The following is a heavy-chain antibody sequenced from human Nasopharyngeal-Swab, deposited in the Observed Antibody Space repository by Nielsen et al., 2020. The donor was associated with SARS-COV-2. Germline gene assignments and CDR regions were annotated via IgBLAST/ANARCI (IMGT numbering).Heavy chain of an antibody. CDR2: IYYSGST. Sequence: SETLSLTCTVSGGSISSYYWSWIRQPPGKGLEWIGYIYYSGSTNYNPSLKSRVTISVDTSKNQFSLKLSSVTAADTAVYYCARAIRITIFGVVASFDCWGQGTLVTVSS. CDR1: GGSISSYY. D-gene: IGHD3-3*01. J-gene: IGHJ4*02. V-gene: IGHV4-59*01. CDR3: ARAIRITIFGVVASFDC.